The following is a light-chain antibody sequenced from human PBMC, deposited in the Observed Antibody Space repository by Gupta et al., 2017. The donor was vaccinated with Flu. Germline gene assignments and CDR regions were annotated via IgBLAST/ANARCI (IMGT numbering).Light chain of an antibody. V-gene: IGLV2-23*01. CDR1: RSDVGNYNL. J-gene: IGLJ1*01. Sequence: SALTQPASVSGSPGQSSTIPCSGPRSDVGNYNLVSWYQQPPGKAPNLMIYEGSKRPSGVSNRFSGSKSGNTASLTISGLQAEDEADYYCCSYAGSSTYVFGSGTKVTVL. CDR2: EGS. CDR3: CSYAGSSTYV.